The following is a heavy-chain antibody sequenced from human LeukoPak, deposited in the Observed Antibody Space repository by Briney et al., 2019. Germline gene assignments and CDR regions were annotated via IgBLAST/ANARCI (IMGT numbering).Heavy chain of an antibody. CDR3: ARGPPPDFDY. Sequence: PSETLSLTCAVSGGAIANDYWSWIRRPAGKGVEGSGRIDGSGSTDYNPSLQSRVTMSVDTSKKQFSLRLSSVRAADTAVYYCARGPPPDFDYWGQGTLVSVSP. CDR1: GGAIANDY. V-gene: IGHV4-4*07. CDR2: IDGSGST. J-gene: IGHJ4*02.